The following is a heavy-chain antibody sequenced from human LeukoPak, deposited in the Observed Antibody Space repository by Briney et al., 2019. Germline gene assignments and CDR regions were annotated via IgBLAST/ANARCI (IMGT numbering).Heavy chain of an antibody. Sequence: GGSLRLSCAASGFTFGDYGMSWVRQAPGKGLEWVSGINWNGGSTGYANSVKGRFTISRDNAKNSLYLQMNSLRVEDTALYYCARALAYCTSTSCPSHYYYYMDVWGKGTTVTVSS. CDR2: INWNGGST. CDR3: ARALAYCTSTSCPSHYYYYMDV. D-gene: IGHD2-2*01. V-gene: IGHV3-20*04. CDR1: GFTFGDYG. J-gene: IGHJ6*03.